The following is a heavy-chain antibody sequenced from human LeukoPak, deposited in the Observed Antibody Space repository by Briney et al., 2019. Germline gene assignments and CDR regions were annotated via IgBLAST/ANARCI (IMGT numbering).Heavy chain of an antibody. CDR1: GFTFSSYA. D-gene: IGHD3-10*01. Sequence: GGSLRLSCAASGFTFSSYAMSWVRQAPGKGLEWVSVIYSGGRTYYADSVKGRFTISRDNSKNMLYLQMKSLRAEDTAVYYCARVYYGSGSLYYYYYMDVWGKGTTVTISS. CDR3: ARVYYGSGSLYYYYYMDV. J-gene: IGHJ6*03. CDR2: IYSGGRT. V-gene: IGHV3-53*01.